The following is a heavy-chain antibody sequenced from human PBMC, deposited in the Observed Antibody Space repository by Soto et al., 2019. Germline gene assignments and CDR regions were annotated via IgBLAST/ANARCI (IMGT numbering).Heavy chain of an antibody. V-gene: IGHV4-4*02. J-gene: IGHJ3*02. Sequence: QVQLQESGPGLVKPSGTLSLTCAVSGGSISSSYWWSWVRQPPGKGLEWIGEIYHSGSTNYNPSLKSRVTISVYKSKNQFSLKLSSVTAADTAVYYCARRRITMIVVVFDAFDIWGQGTMVTVSS. CDR2: IYHSGST. D-gene: IGHD3-22*01. CDR3: ARRRITMIVVVFDAFDI. CDR1: GGSISSSYW.